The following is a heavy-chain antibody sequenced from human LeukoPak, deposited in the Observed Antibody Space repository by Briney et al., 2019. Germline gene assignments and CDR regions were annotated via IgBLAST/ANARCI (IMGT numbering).Heavy chain of an antibody. CDR1: GGSFSGYY. J-gene: IGHJ6*02. Sequence: SETLSLTCAVYGGSFSGYYLSWIRQPPGKGLEWIGEINHSGSTNYNPSLKSRVTISVDTSKNQFSLKLSSVTAADTAVYYCARGWQQLAPVYYGMDVWGQGTTVTVSS. V-gene: IGHV4-34*01. CDR2: INHSGST. D-gene: IGHD6-13*01. CDR3: ARGWQQLAPVYYGMDV.